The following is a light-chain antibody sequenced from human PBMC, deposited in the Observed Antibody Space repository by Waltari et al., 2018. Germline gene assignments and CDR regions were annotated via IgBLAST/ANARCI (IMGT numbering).Light chain of an antibody. CDR2: KAS. V-gene: IGKV1-5*03. Sequence: DVQMTQSPSTLSASVGDTVTITCRASQSISSWLAWYPQKAGKAPKVLIAKASTLESWVPSRFSGSGSGTGFTLTFSNLQPDDFATYYCQHYDTYYTFGQGTILEIK. CDR3: QHYDTYYT. J-gene: IGKJ2*01. CDR1: QSISSW.